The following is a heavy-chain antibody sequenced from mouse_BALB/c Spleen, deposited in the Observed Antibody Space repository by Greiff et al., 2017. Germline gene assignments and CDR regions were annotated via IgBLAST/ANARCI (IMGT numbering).Heavy chain of an antibody. CDR1: GFTFSSYA. D-gene: IGHD2-10*01. CDR3: ARGSYYGNYFDY. J-gene: IGHJ2*01. V-gene: IGHV5-6-5*01. CDR2: ISSGGST. Sequence: EVKLVESGGGLVKPGGSLKLSCAASGFTFSSYAMSWVRQTPEKRLEWVASISSGGSTYYPDSVKGRFTISRDNARNILYLQMSSLRSEDTAMYYCARGSYYGNYFDYWGQDTTLTVSS.